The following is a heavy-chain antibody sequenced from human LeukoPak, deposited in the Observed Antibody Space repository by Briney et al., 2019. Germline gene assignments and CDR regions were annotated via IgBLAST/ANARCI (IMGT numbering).Heavy chain of an antibody. CDR3: ARATSGSWYYYYMDV. CDR1: GGSISSSSYY. V-gene: IGHV4-61*01. CDR2: IYYSGST. Sequence: SETLSLTCTVSGGSISSSSYYWSWIRQPPGKGLEWIGYIYYSGSTNYNPSLKSRVTISVDTSKNQFSLKLSSVTAADTAVYYCARATSGSWYYYYMDVWGKGTTVTISS. J-gene: IGHJ6*03. D-gene: IGHD3-10*01.